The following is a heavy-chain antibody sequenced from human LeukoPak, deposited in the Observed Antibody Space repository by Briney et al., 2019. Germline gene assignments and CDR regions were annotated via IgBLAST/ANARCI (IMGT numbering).Heavy chain of an antibody. V-gene: IGHV3-74*01. Sequence: PGGSLRLSCAASGFSFSTTWMHWVRQVPGKGLVWISRINSDGSSTIYADSVKGRFTISRDNAKNMPYLQMNSLRVEDTAVYYCARDRYYAIDYWGQGTLVTVSS. CDR1: GFSFSTTW. D-gene: IGHD3-22*01. CDR3: ARDRYYAIDY. CDR2: INSDGSST. J-gene: IGHJ4*02.